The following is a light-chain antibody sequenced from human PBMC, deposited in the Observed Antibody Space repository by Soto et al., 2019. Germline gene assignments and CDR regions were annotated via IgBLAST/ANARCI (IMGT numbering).Light chain of an antibody. CDR2: AAS. J-gene: IGKJ1*01. Sequence: DIQMTQSPSSLSASVGDRVTITCRASRGISNYLAWYQQKPGKVPKVLIYAASTLPSGVPSRFSGSGSGTYFTLTISSLQPEDGATYYCQNYNSPPLTFGRGTKVEIK. CDR3: QNYNSPPLT. CDR1: RGISNY. V-gene: IGKV1-27*01.